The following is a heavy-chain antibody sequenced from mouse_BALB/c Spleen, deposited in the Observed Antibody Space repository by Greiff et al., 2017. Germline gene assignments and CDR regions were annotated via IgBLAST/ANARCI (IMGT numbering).Heavy chain of an antibody. CDR3: ARDRGTYYGNYVDY. J-gene: IGHJ2*01. CDR2: IWAGGST. V-gene: IGHV2-9*02. D-gene: IGHD2-10*01. Sequence: VNLVESGPGLVAPSQSLSITCTVSGFSLTSYGVHWVRQPPGKGLEWLGVIWAGGSTNYNSALMSRLSISKDNSKSQVFLKMNSLQTDDTAMYYCARDRGTYYGNYVDYWGQGTTLTVSS. CDR1: GFSLTSYG.